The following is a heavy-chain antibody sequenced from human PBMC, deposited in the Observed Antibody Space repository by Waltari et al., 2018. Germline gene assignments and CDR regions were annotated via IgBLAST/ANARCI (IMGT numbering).Heavy chain of an antibody. V-gene: IGHV1-69*10. D-gene: IGHD2-21*02. CDR3: ARRYWGGDCYPEGYFWCDP. Sequence: QVQLVQSGAEVKKPGSSVKVSCKASGGTFSSYAISWVRQAPGQGLEWMGGIIPTRGIANDAQKCQGRVTITADKSTSTAYMELSSLRSEDTAVYDCARRYWGGDCYPEGYFWCDPWGQGTLVTVSS. CDR1: GGTFSSYA. CDR2: IIPTRGIA. J-gene: IGHJ5*02.